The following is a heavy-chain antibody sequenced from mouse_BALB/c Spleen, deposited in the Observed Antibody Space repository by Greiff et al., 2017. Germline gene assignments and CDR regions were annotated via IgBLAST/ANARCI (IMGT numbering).Heavy chain of an antibody. D-gene: IGHD2-10*01. CDR1: GYTFTSYT. CDR2: INPSSGYT. J-gene: IGHJ4*01. V-gene: IGHV1-4*02. CDR3: ARPAYYGNFYAMDY. Sequence: QVQLQQSAAELARPGASVKMSCKASGYTFTSYTMHWVKQRPGQGLEWIGYINPSSGYTEYNQKFKDKTTLTADKSSSTAYMQLSSLTSEDSAVYYCARPAYYGNFYAMDYWGQGTSVTVSS.